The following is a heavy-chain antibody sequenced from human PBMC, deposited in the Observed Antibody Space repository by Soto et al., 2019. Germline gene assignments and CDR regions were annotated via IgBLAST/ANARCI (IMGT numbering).Heavy chain of an antibody. CDR2: ISSSGSTI. Sequence: GGSLRLSCAASGFTFSDYHMSWIRQAPGKGLEWVSYISSSGSTIYYADSVKGRFTISRDNAKNSLYLQMNSLRAEDTAVYYCARERYYYDSSGYSPTDAFDIWGQGTMVTVSS. J-gene: IGHJ3*02. V-gene: IGHV3-11*01. CDR1: GFTFSDYH. D-gene: IGHD3-22*01. CDR3: ARERYYYDSSGYSPTDAFDI.